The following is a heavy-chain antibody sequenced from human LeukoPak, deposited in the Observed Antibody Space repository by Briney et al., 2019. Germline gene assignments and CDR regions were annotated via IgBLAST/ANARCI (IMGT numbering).Heavy chain of an antibody. J-gene: IGHJ4*02. Sequence: GGSLRLSCAASGFTFSSYSMNWARQAPGKGLEWVSSISSSSSYIYYADSVKGRFTISRDNAKNSLYLQMNSLRAEDTAVYYCAREANARFDYWGQGTLVTVSS. CDR1: GFTFSSYS. CDR3: AREANARFDY. D-gene: IGHD1-1*01. CDR2: ISSSSSYI. V-gene: IGHV3-21*01.